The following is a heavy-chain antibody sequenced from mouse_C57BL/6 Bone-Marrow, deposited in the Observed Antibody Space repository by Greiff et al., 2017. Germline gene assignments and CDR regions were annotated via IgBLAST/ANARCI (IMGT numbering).Heavy chain of an antibody. CDR2: IWSGGST. CDR1: GFSLTSYG. V-gene: IGHV2-5*01. CDR3: AKILSGAMDY. J-gene: IGHJ4*01. Sequence: QVQLKEPGPGLVQPSPSLTITCTASGFSLTSYGVHWVRQSPGKGLEWLGVIWSGGSTDYNAAFLSRQSTTKDNSKSQVFFKMNSLQADDTAIYSCAKILSGAMDYWGQGTSVTVSS.